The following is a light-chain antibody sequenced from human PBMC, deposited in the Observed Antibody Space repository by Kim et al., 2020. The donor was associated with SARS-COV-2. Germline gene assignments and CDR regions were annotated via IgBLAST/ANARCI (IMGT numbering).Light chain of an antibody. Sequence: DIQMTQSPSSLPASVGDRVTLTCRASQPISNYLNWYQQKPGKAPHLLIYAASSLQGGVPSRFSGSGSGTDFTLTINSLQPEDFATYYCQQSYRTPYTFGQGTKLEIK. V-gene: IGKV1-39*01. CDR2: AAS. J-gene: IGKJ2*01. CDR1: QPISNY. CDR3: QQSYRTPYT.